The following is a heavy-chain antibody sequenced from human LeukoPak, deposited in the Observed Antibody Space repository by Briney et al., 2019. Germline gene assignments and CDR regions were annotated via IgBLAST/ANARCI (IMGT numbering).Heavy chain of an antibody. CDR1: GFTVSDNY. CDR3: ARDRGYTYGHPLDY. D-gene: IGHD5-18*01. Sequence: GGSLRLSCAASGFTVSDNYMSWVRQAPGKGLEWVSVIYSGGSTYYADSVKGRFTISRDNSKNTLYLQMDSLRDEDTAVYYCARDRGYTYGHPLDYWGQGTLVTVSS. CDR2: IYSGGST. V-gene: IGHV3-53*01. J-gene: IGHJ4*02.